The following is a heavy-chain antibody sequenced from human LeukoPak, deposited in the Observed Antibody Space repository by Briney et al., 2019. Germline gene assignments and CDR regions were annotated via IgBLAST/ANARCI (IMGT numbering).Heavy chain of an antibody. CDR3: ARDFRYCSSTSCYPNWFDP. V-gene: IGHV3-48*02. Sequence: GGSLRLSCAASGFTFSSYAMDWVRQAPGKGLEWVSYISSSSSTIYYADSVKGRFTISRDNAKNSLYLQMNSLRDEDTAVYYCARDFRYCSSTSCYPNWFDPWGQGTLVTVSS. J-gene: IGHJ5*02. D-gene: IGHD2-2*01. CDR1: GFTFSSYA. CDR2: ISSSSSTI.